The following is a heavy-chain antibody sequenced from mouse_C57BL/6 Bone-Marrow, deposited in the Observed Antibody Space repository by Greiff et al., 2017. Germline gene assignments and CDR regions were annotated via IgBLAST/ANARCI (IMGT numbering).Heavy chain of an antibody. D-gene: IGHD1-1*01. Sequence: VQLQQSDAELVKPGASVKLSCKVSGYTFTDHTIHWMKQRPEQGLEWIGYIYPRDGSTKYNEKFKGKATLTADKSSSTAYMQLNSLTSEDSAVYFCARRGGKVATDWYFDVWGTGTTVTVSS. J-gene: IGHJ1*03. CDR1: GYTFTDHT. CDR2: IYPRDGST. CDR3: ARRGGKVATDWYFDV. V-gene: IGHV1-78*01.